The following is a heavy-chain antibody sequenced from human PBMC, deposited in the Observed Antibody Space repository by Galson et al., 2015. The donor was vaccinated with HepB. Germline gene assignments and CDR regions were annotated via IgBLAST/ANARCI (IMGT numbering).Heavy chain of an antibody. Sequence: SLRLSCAASGFTFSGSAMHWVRQAPGKGLEWVSSIDISDDKTLYSDSVRGRFTISRDNSKNTLYLQMNSLSAEDTAVYFCANEIRPNDWWGQGTRVTVSS. CDR3: ANEIRPNDW. V-gene: IGHV3-23*05. CDR1: GFTFSGSA. D-gene: IGHD1-1*01. CDR2: IDISDDKT. J-gene: IGHJ4*02.